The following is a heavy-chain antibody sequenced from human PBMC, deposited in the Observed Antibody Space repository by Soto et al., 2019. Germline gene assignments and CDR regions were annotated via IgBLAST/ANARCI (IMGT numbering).Heavy chain of an antibody. CDR3: VQSRCGGDCLQSYSSHSYYGLDA. D-gene: IGHD2-21*02. J-gene: IGHJ6*02. CDR1: GLSLSTTGVG. V-gene: IGHV2-5*02. Sequence: QITLKESGPTLVKPTQTLTLTCTFSGLSLSTTGVGVGWIRQPPGKALEWLSLIYWDDDKRYSPSLKSRLTIGKDTSKNQVVLTMTKMTPVDTATYYCVQSRCGGDCLQSYSSHSYYGLDAWGQGTKVTVSS. CDR2: IYWDDDK.